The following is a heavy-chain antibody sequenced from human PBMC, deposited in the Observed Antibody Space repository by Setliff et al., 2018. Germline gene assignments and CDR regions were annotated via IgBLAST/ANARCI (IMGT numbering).Heavy chain of an antibody. CDR1: GGSITESF. J-gene: IGHJ4*02. CDR3: ARDNTIVGATDY. Sequence: PSETLSLTCTVSGGSITESFWSWIRQPAGEGLEWIGRLHTSGTTVYNPSLKGRVTISADTSTNHFSLKLTSVTAADTAVYYCARDNTIVGATDYWGQGALVTVSS. CDR2: LHTSGTT. V-gene: IGHV4-4*07. D-gene: IGHD1-26*01.